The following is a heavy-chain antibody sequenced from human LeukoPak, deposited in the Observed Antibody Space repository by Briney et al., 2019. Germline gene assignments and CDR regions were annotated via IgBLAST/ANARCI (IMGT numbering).Heavy chain of an antibody. Sequence: PSETLPLTCTVSGGSISSYYWSWIRQPAGKGLEWIGRIYTSGSTNYNPSLKSRVTMSVDTSKNQFSLMLSSVTAADTAVYYCARGIGELFSGYGMDVWGQGTTVTVSS. D-gene: IGHD3-10*01. CDR2: IYTSGST. CDR3: ARGIGELFSGYGMDV. V-gene: IGHV4-4*07. CDR1: GGSISSYY. J-gene: IGHJ6*02.